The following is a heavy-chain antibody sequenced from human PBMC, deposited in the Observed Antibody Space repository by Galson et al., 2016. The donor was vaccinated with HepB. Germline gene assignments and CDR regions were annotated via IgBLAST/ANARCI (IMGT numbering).Heavy chain of an antibody. CDR2: ISGSGGRT. J-gene: IGHJ6*02. CDR3: AKSSCGGECYYRMDV. Sequence: SLRLSCAASGFTFSSYSMTWVRQAPGKGLEWVSAISGSGGRTLYADSVKGRFSISRDGSKNTLYLQLNSLRVGDTAVYYCAKSSCGGECYYRMDVWGQGTTVTVS. V-gene: IGHV3-23*01. CDR1: GFTFSSYS. D-gene: IGHD2-21*01.